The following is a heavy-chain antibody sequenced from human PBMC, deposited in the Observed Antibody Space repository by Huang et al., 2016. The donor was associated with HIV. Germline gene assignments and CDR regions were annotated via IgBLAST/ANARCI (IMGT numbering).Heavy chain of an antibody. CDR2: VNDGGDI. Sequence: QVQLQQWGAGLLKPSETLALTCAVYGESLGTYYWAWIRRPPGKGLQWIGEVNDGGDINYNPSLESRVTISVDTSRNQVSLTVTSMTAADTATYYCARRFRVAATRKWFDPWGQGTLAIVSS. CDR1: GESLGTYY. D-gene: IGHD3-10*01. CDR3: ARRFRVAATRKWFDP. J-gene: IGHJ5*02. V-gene: IGHV4-34*01.